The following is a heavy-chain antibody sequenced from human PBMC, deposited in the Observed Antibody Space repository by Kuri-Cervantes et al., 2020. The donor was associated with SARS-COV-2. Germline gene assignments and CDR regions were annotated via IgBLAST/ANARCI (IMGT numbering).Heavy chain of an antibody. Sequence: GSLRLSCSVSGGSISSYYWSWIRQPPGKGLEWIGFIYYSGSTNYNPSLKSRVTISVDTSKNQFSLKLSSVTAADTAVYYCARHESSGWHFDYWGQGTLVTVSS. CDR2: IYYSGST. CDR1: GGSISSYY. CDR3: ARHESSGWHFDY. J-gene: IGHJ4*02. V-gene: IGHV4-59*08. D-gene: IGHD6-19*01.